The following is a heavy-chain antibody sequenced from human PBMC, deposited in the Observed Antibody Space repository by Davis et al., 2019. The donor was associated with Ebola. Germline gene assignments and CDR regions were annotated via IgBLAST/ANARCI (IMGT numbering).Heavy chain of an antibody. CDR3: VRRADGSGSYYRIFDY. V-gene: IGHV5-10-1*04. CDR2: IDPSDSNT. Sequence: GESLKISCKGSGYYFTSYWISWVRQMPGRGLEWMGRIDPSDSNTNYSPSFQGQVTISADKSISTAYLQWSSLKASDTAMYYCVRRADGSGSYYRIFDYWGQGTLVTVSS. CDR1: GYYFTSYW. D-gene: IGHD3-10*01. J-gene: IGHJ4*02.